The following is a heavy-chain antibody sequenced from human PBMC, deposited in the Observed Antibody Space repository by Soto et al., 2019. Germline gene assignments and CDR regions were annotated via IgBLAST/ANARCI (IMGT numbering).Heavy chain of an antibody. D-gene: IGHD6-13*01. V-gene: IGHV3-33*01. J-gene: IGHJ6*02. CDR1: GFTLSSNG. CDR3: AREPTTAVFNYGMDV. Sequence: GGSLRLSCAASGFTLSSNGMHWVRQAPGKGLEWVAFIWYDGSDKYYADSVKGRFTISRDNSKNTLYLQMNSLRAEDTAVYYCAREPTTAVFNYGMDVWGQGTTVTVSS. CDR2: IWYDGSDK.